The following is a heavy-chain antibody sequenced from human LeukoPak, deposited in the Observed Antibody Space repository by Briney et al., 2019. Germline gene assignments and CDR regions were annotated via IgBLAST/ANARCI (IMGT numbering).Heavy chain of an antibody. CDR2: INPSGGST. Sequence: ASVKVSCKASGYTFTSYYMHWVRQAPGQGLEWMGIINPSGGSTSYAQKFQGRVTMTRDTSTSTVYMELSSLRSDDTAVYYCARDFLTYYYGSGSSIPDYWGQGTLVTVSS. J-gene: IGHJ4*02. V-gene: IGHV1-46*01. CDR3: ARDFLTYYYGSGSSIPDY. CDR1: GYTFTSYY. D-gene: IGHD3-10*01.